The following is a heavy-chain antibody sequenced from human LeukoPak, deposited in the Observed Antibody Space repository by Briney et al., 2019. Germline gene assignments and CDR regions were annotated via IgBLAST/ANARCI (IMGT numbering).Heavy chain of an antibody. CDR1: GFTFDDYA. CDR3: AKISVRRAAAGFDY. CDR2: ISWNSGSI. J-gene: IGHJ4*02. Sequence: GGSLRLSCAASGFTFDDYAMHWVRQAPGKGLEWVSGISWNSGSIRYADPVKGRFTISRDNSKNSLYLQMNSLRAEDTAFYYCAKISVRRAAAGFDYWGQGTLVTVSS. V-gene: IGHV3-9*01. D-gene: IGHD6-13*01.